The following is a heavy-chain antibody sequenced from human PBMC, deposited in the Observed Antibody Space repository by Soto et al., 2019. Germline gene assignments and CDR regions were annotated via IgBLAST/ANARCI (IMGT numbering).Heavy chain of an antibody. CDR3: ARTPXKPGIAAHKRKPNWFDP. V-gene: IGHV4-39*01. D-gene: IGHD6-13*01. Sequence: SETLSLTCTVSGGSISGSSYYWGWIRQPPGKGLEWIGSIYYSGSTYYNPSLKSRVTISVDTSKNQFSLKLSSVTAADTAVYYCARTPXKPGIAAHKRKPNWFDPWGQGTLVTVSS. J-gene: IGHJ5*02. CDR2: IYYSGST. CDR1: GGSISGSSYY.